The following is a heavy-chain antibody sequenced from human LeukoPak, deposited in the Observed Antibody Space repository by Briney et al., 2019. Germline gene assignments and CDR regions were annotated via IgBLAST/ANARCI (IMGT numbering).Heavy chain of an antibody. J-gene: IGHJ4*02. CDR3: VSFYETY. D-gene: IGHD2/OR15-2a*01. Sequence: GGSLRLSCAASGFTFSSYWMNWVRQAPGKGLVWVSRIASDGSSTTYADSVKGRFSISKDNAKNTVYLQMNSLRAEDTAVYYCVSFYETYWGRGTLVTVSS. V-gene: IGHV3-74*01. CDR2: IASDGSST. CDR1: GFTFSSYW.